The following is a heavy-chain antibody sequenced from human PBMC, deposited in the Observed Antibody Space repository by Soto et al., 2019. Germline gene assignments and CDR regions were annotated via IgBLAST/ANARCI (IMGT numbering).Heavy chain of an antibody. CDR2: IYYSGST. D-gene: IGHD2-15*01. V-gene: IGHV4-39*01. J-gene: IGHJ4*02. CDR1: GGTLRRSSYF. Sequence: SETLSLPWTVSGGTLRRSSYFWGWIRQPPGKGLEWIGSIYYSGSTYYNPSLKSRVTISVDTSKNQFSLKLSSVTAADTAVYYCARGPFGAFDYWGQGTLVTVSS. CDR3: ARGPFGAFDY.